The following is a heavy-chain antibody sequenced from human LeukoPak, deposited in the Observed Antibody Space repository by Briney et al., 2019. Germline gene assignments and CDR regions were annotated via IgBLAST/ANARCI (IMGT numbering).Heavy chain of an antibody. J-gene: IGHJ6*02. CDR2: INHSGST. CDR1: GGSFSGYY. Sequence: SETLSLTCAVYGGSFSGYYWSWIRQPPGKGLEWIGKINHSGSTNYNPSLKSRVTISVDTSKNQFSLKLSSVTAADTAVYYCARHGGLWFGELLGYYYGMDVWGQGTTVTVSS. V-gene: IGHV4-34*01. CDR3: ARHGGLWFGELLGYYYGMDV. D-gene: IGHD3-10*01.